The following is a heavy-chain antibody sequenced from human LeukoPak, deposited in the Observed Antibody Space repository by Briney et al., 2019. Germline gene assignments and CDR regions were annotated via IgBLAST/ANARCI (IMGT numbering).Heavy chain of an antibody. V-gene: IGHV3-7*01. D-gene: IGHD3-3*01. Sequence: GGSPRLSCTASGFTFSDYWMTWVRQAPGKGPEWVANIKQDGSQRYYVDSVRGRFTISRDNAKNTLYLQMNSLRAEDTAVYYCARGPNPLDYDFWSGYLEKYWYFDLWGRGTLVTVSS. CDR2: IKQDGSQR. J-gene: IGHJ2*01. CDR1: GFTFSDYW. CDR3: ARGPNPLDYDFWSGYLEKYWYFDL.